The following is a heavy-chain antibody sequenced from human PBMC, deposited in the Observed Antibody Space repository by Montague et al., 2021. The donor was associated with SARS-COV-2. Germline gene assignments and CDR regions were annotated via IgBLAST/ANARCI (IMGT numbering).Heavy chain of an antibody. CDR2: ISISGST. V-gene: IGHV4-61*02. D-gene: IGHD6-19*01. CDR3: ARDIAVAGLFDY. J-gene: IGHJ4*02. Sequence: TLSLTCTVSGGSISSGSYYWSWIRQPAGKGLEWIGRISISGSTNYNPSLKSRVTISVDTSKNQFSLKLSSVTAAAPAVYYCARDIAVAGLFDYWGQGTLVTVSS. CDR1: GGSISSGSYY.